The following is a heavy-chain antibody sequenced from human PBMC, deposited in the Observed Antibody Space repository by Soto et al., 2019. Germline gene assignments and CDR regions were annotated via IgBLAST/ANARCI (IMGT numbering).Heavy chain of an antibody. CDR2: VTNSGSNT. CDR1: GFTVRNYG. D-gene: IGHD5-12*01. CDR3: ARTLSDYDY. J-gene: IGHJ4*02. V-gene: IGHV3-23*05. Sequence: EVQMLESGGGLEQPGGCLRLSCAASGFTVRNYGMTGVRQPPGGGLEWVSAVTNSGSNTYYADSVKGRFTISRDNSKNMLYLQLNSLRVEDTALYYCARTLSDYDYWGQGTLVTVSS.